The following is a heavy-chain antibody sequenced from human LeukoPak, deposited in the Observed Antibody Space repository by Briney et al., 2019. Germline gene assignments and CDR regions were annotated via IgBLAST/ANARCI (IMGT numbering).Heavy chain of an antibody. CDR3: ARDSGPNTGGSDY. J-gene: IGHJ4*02. CDR2: ISSSSSYT. Sequence: GGSLRLSCAASGFTFSNAWMSWIRQAPGKGLEWVSYISSSSSYTNYADSVEGRFTITRDNAKNSLYLQMNSLRAEDTALYYCARDSGPNTGGSDYWGQGTLVTVSS. CDR1: GFTFSNAW. V-gene: IGHV3-11*06. D-gene: IGHD4/OR15-4a*01.